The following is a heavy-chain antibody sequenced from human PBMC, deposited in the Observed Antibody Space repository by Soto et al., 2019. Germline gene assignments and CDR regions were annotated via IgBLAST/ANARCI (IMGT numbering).Heavy chain of an antibody. CDR3: AREGQVHTPAFVY. D-gene: IGHD3-10*01. V-gene: IGHV1-69*19. J-gene: IGHJ4*02. CDR2: ISPMFGAA. CDR1: GGTFNTYA. Sequence: QVQLVQSGAEMKKPGSSVKVSCQSSGGTFNTYAMNWVRQAPGQGPEWMGDISPMFGAANYAPKFQGRVTNSADGSPGTSDMPLSSFAAGGTAPFFCAREGQVHTPAFVYWGQGTLVTVSS.